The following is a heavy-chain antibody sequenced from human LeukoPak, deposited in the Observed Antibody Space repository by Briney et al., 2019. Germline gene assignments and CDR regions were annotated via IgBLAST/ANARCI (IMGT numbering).Heavy chain of an antibody. D-gene: IGHD3-22*01. Sequence: PGGSLRLSCAASGFTVSSNFMAWVRQAPGKGLEWVSVIYGGGSTFYADSVKGRFTISRDNSKNTLYLQMNSLRAEDTAVYYCARQRGYYDSSGYYFMGAFDIWGQGTMVTVSS. CDR1: GFTVSSNF. CDR2: IYGGGST. CDR3: ARQRGYYDSSGYYFMGAFDI. J-gene: IGHJ3*02. V-gene: IGHV3-66*02.